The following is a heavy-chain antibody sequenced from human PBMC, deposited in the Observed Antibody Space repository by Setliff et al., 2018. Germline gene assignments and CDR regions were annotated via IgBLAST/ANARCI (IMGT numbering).Heavy chain of an antibody. CDR2: INAGNGNT. J-gene: IGHJ4*02. V-gene: IGHV1-3*01. CDR1: GYTFTSYA. CDR3: ASSRDYNFWSGYYSPLDY. Sequence: ASVKVSCKASGYTFTSYAMHWVRQAPGQRLEWMGWINAGNGNTKYSQKFQGRVTMTADESTSTAYMELSSLRSEDTAVYYCASSRDYNFWSGYYSPLDYWGQGTLVTVSS. D-gene: IGHD3-3*01.